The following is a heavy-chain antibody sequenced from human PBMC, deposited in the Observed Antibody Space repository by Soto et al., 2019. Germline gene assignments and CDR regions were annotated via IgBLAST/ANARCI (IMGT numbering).Heavy chain of an antibody. V-gene: IGHV4-30-4*01. D-gene: IGHD1-26*01. J-gene: IGHJ4*02. Sequence: SETLSLTCTVSGGSISSGDYYWSWIRQPPGKGLEWIGYIYYSGSTYYNPSLKSRVTTSVDTSKNQFSLKLSSVTAADTAVYYCARSYIVGAAIDYWGQGTLVTVSS. CDR1: GGSISSGDYY. CDR2: IYYSGST. CDR3: ARSYIVGAAIDY.